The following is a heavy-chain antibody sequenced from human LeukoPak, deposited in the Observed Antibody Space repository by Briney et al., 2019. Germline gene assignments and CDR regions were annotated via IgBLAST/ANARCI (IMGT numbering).Heavy chain of an antibody. Sequence: GGSLRLSCAASGFTFSSYAMHWVRQAPGKGLEWVAVISYDGSNNYYADSVKGRFTISRDNAKNTLYLQMNSLRVEDTAVYYCARGAGHSENWGQGTLVTVSS. D-gene: IGHD4/OR15-4a*01. J-gene: IGHJ4*02. V-gene: IGHV3-30-3*01. CDR3: ARGAGHSEN. CDR2: ISYDGSNN. CDR1: GFTFSSYA.